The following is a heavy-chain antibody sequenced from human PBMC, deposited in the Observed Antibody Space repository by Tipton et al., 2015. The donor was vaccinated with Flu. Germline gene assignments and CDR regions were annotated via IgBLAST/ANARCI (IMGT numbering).Heavy chain of an antibody. CDR1: GYSISSRYY. V-gene: IGHV4-38-2*02. J-gene: IGHJ6*02. Sequence: TLSLTCTVSGYSISSRYYWGWIRQPPGKGLEWIGCVYHGGTTYYNPSLKSRVAISLDTFQNQFSLKLTSVTAADTAVYYCVRDQGFGDGLTYDYYGMDVWGQGTTVTVSS. CDR3: VRDQGFGDGLTYDYYGMDV. CDR2: VYHGGTT. D-gene: IGHD3-10*01.